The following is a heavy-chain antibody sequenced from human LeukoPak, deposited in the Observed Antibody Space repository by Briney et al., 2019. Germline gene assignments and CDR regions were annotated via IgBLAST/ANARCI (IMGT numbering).Heavy chain of an antibody. J-gene: IGHJ2*01. CDR3: AKEAPGHFDL. V-gene: IGHV3-23*01. CDR2: IGASGTSR. CDR1: GFTFSSYA. Sequence: GGSLRLSCAASGFTFSSYAVGWVRQPPGKGLEWVSVIGASGTSRYYADSVKDRFTISRDNSKSTLYLQMNRLRVEDTAVYYCAKEAPGHFDLWGRGTLVTVSS.